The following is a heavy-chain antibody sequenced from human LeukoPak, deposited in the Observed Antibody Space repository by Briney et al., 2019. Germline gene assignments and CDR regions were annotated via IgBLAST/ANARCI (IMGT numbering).Heavy chain of an antibody. CDR1: GYTFTSYA. CDR3: ARDRAIAAAGPPFDY. Sequence: SVKVSCKASGYTFTSYAISWVRQAPGQGLEWMGGIIPIFGTANYAQKFQGRVTITADKSTSTAYMELSSLRSEDTAVYYCARDRAIAAAGPPFDYWGQGTLVTVSS. V-gene: IGHV1-69*06. J-gene: IGHJ4*02. CDR2: IIPIFGTA. D-gene: IGHD6-13*01.